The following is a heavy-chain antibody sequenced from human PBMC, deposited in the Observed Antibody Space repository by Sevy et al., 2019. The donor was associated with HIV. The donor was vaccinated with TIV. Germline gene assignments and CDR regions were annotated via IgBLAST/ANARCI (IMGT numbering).Heavy chain of an antibody. CDR1: GFTFSSYA. J-gene: IGHJ6*02. CDR3: AKGLITMVQGVIIENYYYYGMDV. CDR2: ISGSGGST. Sequence: GGSLRLSCAASGFTFSSYAMSWVRQAPGKGLEWVSAISGSGGSTYYADSVKGRFTISRDNSKNTLYLQMNSLRAEDTAVYYCAKGLITMVQGVIIENYYYYGMDVWGQGTTVTVSS. D-gene: IGHD3-10*01. V-gene: IGHV3-23*01.